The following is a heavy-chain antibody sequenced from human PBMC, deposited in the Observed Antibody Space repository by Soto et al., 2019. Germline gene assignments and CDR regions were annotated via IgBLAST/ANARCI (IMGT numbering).Heavy chain of an antibody. Sequence: QVQLVESGGGVIQPGRSLRLSCAASGFTFSLCAMHWVRQAPGKGLEWVAVMSYDENHRYYADSVKGRFTISRDNSKNTLFLQMNSLRSEDTAVYYCARGDGTVEAYCGADCYNYWGQGTLVTVSS. J-gene: IGHJ4*02. CDR1: GFTFSLCA. CDR3: ARGDGTVEAYCGADCYNY. D-gene: IGHD2-21*02. V-gene: IGHV3-30-3*01. CDR2: MSYDENHR.